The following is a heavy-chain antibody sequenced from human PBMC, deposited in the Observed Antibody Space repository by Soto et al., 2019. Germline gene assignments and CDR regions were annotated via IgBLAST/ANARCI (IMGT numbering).Heavy chain of an antibody. Sequence: PGESLKISCKGSGYSFTSYWISWVRQMPGKGLEWMGRIDPSDSYTNYSPSFQGHVTISADKSISTAYLQWSSLKASDTAMYYCARHRQEWLRSYYGMDVSGQGTTVTVSS. CDR1: GYSFTSYW. J-gene: IGHJ6*02. CDR3: ARHRQEWLRSYYGMDV. V-gene: IGHV5-10-1*01. CDR2: IDPSDSYT. D-gene: IGHD5-12*01.